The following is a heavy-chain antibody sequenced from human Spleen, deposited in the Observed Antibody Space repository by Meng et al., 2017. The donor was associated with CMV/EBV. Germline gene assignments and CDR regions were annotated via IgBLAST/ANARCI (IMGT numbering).Heavy chain of an antibody. D-gene: IGHD5-18*01. CDR1: GYTFTNYG. V-gene: IGHV1-18*01. J-gene: IGHJ4*02. Sequence: ASGYTFTNYGINWVRQAPGQGLEWMGWISGYNGNTKYAQKVPGRVTMTTDTSTSTAYMELRSLRSDDTAVYYCARDEAGYSYGFVDYWGQGTLVTVSS. CDR2: ISGYNGNT. CDR3: ARDEAGYSYGFVDY.